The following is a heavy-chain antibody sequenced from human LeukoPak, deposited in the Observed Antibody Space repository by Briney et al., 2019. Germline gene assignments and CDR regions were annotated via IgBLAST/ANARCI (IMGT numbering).Heavy chain of an antibody. D-gene: IGHD4-17*01. J-gene: IGHJ5*02. CDR3: AKDMYLEGTSVTVPGWFDP. CDR1: GFTFSAYG. CDR2: IWYDGSNK. Sequence: GGSLRLSCAASGFTFSAYGMHWVRQAPGKGPEWVAVIWYDGSNKYYADSVKGRFTISRDNSKNTLYLQMNRLRAEDTAVYYCAKDMYLEGTSVTVPGWFDPWGQGTLVTVSS. V-gene: IGHV3-33*06.